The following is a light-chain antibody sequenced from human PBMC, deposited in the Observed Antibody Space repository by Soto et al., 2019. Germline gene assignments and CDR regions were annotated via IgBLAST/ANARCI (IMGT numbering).Light chain of an antibody. CDR3: SSYTTRSTLEV. Sequence: QSALTQPASVSGSPGQSITISCTGTSSDVGGYNYVSWYQHHPGKAPKLMISEVSNRPSGVSNRFSGSKSGNTASLTISGLQAEDEADYYCSSYTTRSTLEVFGTGTKVTVL. V-gene: IGLV2-14*01. J-gene: IGLJ1*01. CDR2: EVS. CDR1: SSDVGGYNY.